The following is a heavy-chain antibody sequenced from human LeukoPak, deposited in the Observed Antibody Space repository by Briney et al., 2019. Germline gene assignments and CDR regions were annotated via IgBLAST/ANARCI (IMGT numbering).Heavy chain of an antibody. CDR2: ISSSSSTI. D-gene: IGHD6-6*01. CDR3: ARVAWEYSSPAGFDY. CDR1: GFTFSSYW. Sequence: PGGSLRLSCAASGFTFSSYWMHWVRQAPGKGLVWVSYISSSSSTIYYADSVKGRFTISRDNAKNSLYLQMNSLRAEDTAVYYCARVAWEYSSPAGFDYWGQGTLVTVSS. J-gene: IGHJ4*02. V-gene: IGHV3-48*01.